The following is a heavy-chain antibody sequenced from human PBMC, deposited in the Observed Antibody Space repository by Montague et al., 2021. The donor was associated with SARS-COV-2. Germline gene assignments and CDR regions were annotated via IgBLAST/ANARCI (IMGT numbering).Heavy chain of an antibody. Sequence: SETLSLTCAVSTGSLNAHYWTWIRQPPRKGLERMGKANVCDGATTSPPFTIRVPMSRDSSRTKFSLRLTSVTAAASGIYYCARASLTDQFRIRGKSLDSWGPGTPVTVSS. J-gene: IGHJ4*02. V-gene: IGHV4-34*09. CDR2: ANVCDGA. CDR1: TGSLNAHY. D-gene: IGHD3-9*01. CDR3: ARASLTDQFRIRGKSLDS.